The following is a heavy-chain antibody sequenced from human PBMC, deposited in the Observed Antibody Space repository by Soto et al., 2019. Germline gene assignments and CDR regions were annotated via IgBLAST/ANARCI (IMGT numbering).Heavy chain of an antibody. D-gene: IGHD6-25*01. CDR1: GFTLDNYG. CDR2: IWYDGSNK. V-gene: IGHV3-33*01. CDR3: ARGLAEALGYFDP. J-gene: IGHJ5*02. Sequence: GGSLRLSCAVSGFTLDNYGMHWVRQAPGKGLEWVAFIWYDGSNKYYSDSVKGRFTISRDNSKNTLYLQMDSLRADDTAVYYCARGLAEALGYFDPWGQGTLVTAPQ.